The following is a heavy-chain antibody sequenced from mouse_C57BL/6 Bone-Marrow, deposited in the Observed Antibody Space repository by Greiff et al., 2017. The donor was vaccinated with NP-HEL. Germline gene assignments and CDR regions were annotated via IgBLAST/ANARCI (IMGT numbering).Heavy chain of an antibody. Sequence: EVNLVESGGDLVKPGGSLKLSCAASGFTFSSYGMSWVRQTPDKRLEWVATISSGGSYTYYPDSVKGRFTISRDNAKNTLYLQMSSLKSEDTAMYYCARHGITTVVAPYYAMDYWGQGTSVTVSS. D-gene: IGHD1-1*01. CDR1: GFTFSSYG. V-gene: IGHV5-6*01. CDR3: ARHGITTVVAPYYAMDY. CDR2: ISSGGSYT. J-gene: IGHJ4*01.